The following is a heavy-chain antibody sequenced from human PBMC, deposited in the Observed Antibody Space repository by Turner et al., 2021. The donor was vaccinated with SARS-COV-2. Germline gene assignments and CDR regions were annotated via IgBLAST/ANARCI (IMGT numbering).Heavy chain of an antibody. V-gene: IGHV1-69*06. D-gene: IGHD6-19*01. CDR1: GGTFSSYA. CDR2: IIPIFGTT. J-gene: IGHJ6*02. CDR3: ATGVAVTGTPSAYYYYYGMDV. Sequence: QVQLVQSGAEVKKPGSSVKVSCKASGGTFSSYALSWVRQAPGQGLEWMGGIIPIFGTTNYAQKFQGRVTMTEDTSTDTAYMELSSLRSEDTAVYYCATGVAVTGTPSAYYYYYGMDVWGQGTTVTVSS.